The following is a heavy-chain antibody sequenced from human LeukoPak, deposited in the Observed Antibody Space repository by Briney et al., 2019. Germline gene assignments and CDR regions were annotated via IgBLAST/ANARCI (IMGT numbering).Heavy chain of an antibody. Sequence: SETLSLICAVYGGSFSGYYWLWLRQPPGKGVEWIGEIKHSGSTNYHPSLKSRVTISVDTSKNQFSLKLSSVTAADTAVYYCARGGIAARRLDYWGQGTLVTVSS. CDR1: GGSFSGYY. J-gene: IGHJ4*02. CDR2: IKHSGST. CDR3: ARGGIAARRLDY. V-gene: IGHV4-34*01. D-gene: IGHD6-6*01.